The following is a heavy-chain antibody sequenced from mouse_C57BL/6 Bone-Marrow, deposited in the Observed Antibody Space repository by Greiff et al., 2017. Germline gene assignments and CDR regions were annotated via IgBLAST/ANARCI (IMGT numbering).Heavy chain of an antibody. CDR3: ASEGIYYYGSSWYFDV. Sequence: EVMLVESGGGLVKPGGSLKLSCAASGFTFSSYTMSWVRQTPEKRLEWVATISGGGGNTYYPDSVKGRFTISRDNAKNTLYLQMSSLRSEDTALYYWASEGIYYYGSSWYFDVWGTGTTVTVSS. CDR2: ISGGGGNT. CDR1: GFTFSSYT. J-gene: IGHJ1*03. V-gene: IGHV5-9*01. D-gene: IGHD1-1*01.